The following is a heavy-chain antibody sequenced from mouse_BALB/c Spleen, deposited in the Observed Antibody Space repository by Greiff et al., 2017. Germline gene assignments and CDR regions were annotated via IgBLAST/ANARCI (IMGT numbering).Heavy chain of an antibody. CDR3: AREGGNYGLYAMDY. D-gene: IGHD2-1*01. CDR2: ISTYYGDA. V-gene: IGHV1S137*01. CDR1: GYTFTDYA. Sequence: QVQLQQSGAELVRPGVSVKISCKGSGYTFTDYAMHWVKQSHAKSLEWIGVISTYYGDASYNQKFKGKATMTVDKSSSTAYMELARLTSEDSAIYYCAREGGNYGLYAMDYWGQGTSVTVSS. J-gene: IGHJ4*01.